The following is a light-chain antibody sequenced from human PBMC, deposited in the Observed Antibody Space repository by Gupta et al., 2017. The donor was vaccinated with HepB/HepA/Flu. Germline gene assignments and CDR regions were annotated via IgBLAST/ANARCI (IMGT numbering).Light chain of an antibody. CDR3: QQYGTSPMYT. J-gene: IGKJ2*01. CDR2: GAS. Sequence: VLTQSPGTLSLSPGQRATLSCRASQSVTSNYLAWYQQKPGQAPRLLVYGASNRDTGIPDRFTGSGSETDFTLTISRLEPEDFAVYYCQQYGTSPMYTFGQGTQLEIK. V-gene: IGKV3-20*01. CDR1: QSVTSNY.